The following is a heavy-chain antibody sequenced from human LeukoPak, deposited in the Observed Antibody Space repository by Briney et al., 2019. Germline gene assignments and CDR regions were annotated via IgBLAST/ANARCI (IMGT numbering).Heavy chain of an antibody. D-gene: IGHD2-2*01. CDR3: ARDCSNSICYADY. Sequence: PPGGSLRLSCAASGFTFSSYWMTWVRQAPGKGLEWVAFIKQDGSEEYYADSVKGRFTISRDNAKNSVYMQMNSLRAEDTAVYYCARDCSNSICYADYWGQGTLVTVSS. CDR1: GFTFSSYW. V-gene: IGHV3-7*05. J-gene: IGHJ4*02. CDR2: IKQDGSEE.